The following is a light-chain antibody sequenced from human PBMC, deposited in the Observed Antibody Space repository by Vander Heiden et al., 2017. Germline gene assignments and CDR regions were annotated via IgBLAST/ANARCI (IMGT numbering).Light chain of an antibody. J-gene: IGLJ3*02. V-gene: IGLV10-54*01. CDR1: SNNVGNGG. CDR3: SAWDSNLGALV. Sequence: QAGPTQPPTVYKGLRQTPTLTCTRNSNNVGNGGASCLRQHQGPPPKPLSYRNNNRPSGISETVSASRSRPTASLTLTALQPQDEADYYCSAWDSNLGALVFGGGTKLTVL. CDR2: RNN.